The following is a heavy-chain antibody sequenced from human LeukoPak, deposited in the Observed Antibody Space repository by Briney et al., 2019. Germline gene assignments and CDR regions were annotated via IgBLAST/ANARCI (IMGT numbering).Heavy chain of an antibody. CDR1: GFTFSSYG. Sequence: PGGSLRLSCAASGFTFSSYGMHWVRQAPGKGLEWVSAISGSGGSTYYADSVKGRFTISRDNAKNSLYLQMNSLRAEDTAVYYCARGAWITIFGVADAYYYYMDVWGKGTTVTVSS. D-gene: IGHD3-3*01. CDR2: ISGSGGST. V-gene: IGHV3-21*01. J-gene: IGHJ6*03. CDR3: ARGAWITIFGVADAYYYYMDV.